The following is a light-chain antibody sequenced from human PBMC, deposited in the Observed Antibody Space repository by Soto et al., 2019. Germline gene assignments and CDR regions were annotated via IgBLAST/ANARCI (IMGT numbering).Light chain of an antibody. V-gene: IGLV2-14*01. J-gene: IGLJ2*01. CDR3: SSYTSSSLLV. Sequence: QSVLTQPASVSGSPGQSITISCTGTSSDVGGYNSVSWYQQHPGKVPKLMIYDVSNRPSGVSDRFSGSESGNTAALTISGLQAEDEADYYCSSYTSSSLLVFGGGTQLTVL. CDR1: SSDVGGYNS. CDR2: DVS.